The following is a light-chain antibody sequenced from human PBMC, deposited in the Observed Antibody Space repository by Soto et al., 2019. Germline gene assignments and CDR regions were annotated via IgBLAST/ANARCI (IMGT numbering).Light chain of an antibody. CDR1: QSISNY. CDR2: AAS. Sequence: DIQMTQSPSSLSASVGDRVTITCRASQSISNYLNWYQQKPGKAPKFLMYAASSLQSGVPSRFGGSGSGTDFTLTISSLQPEDFATYYCQQSYSTPRTFGQGTKVEIK. CDR3: QQSYSTPRT. V-gene: IGKV1-39*01. J-gene: IGKJ1*01.